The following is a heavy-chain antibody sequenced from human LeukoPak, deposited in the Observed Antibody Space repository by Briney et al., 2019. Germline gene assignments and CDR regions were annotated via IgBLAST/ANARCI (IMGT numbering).Heavy chain of an antibody. J-gene: IGHJ5*02. CDR2: MNPNSGNT. V-gene: IGHV1-8*03. CDR1: GYTFTSYD. D-gene: IGHD3-3*01. Sequence: ASVKVSCKASGYTFTSYDINWVRQATGQGLEWMGWMNPNSGNTGYAQKFQGRVTITRNTSISTAYMELSSLRSEDTAVYYCERGRLRAILGVVLLNWFDPWGQGTLVTVSS. CDR3: ERGRLRAILGVVLLNWFDP.